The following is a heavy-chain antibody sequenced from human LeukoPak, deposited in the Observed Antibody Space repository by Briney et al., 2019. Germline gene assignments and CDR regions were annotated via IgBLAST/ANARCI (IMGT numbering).Heavy chain of an antibody. CDR2: ISGSGGST. CDR1: GFTFSSYA. D-gene: IGHD1-26*01. J-gene: IGHJ4*02. CDR3: ARGRGSLPFDY. V-gene: IGHV3-23*01. Sequence: GGSLRLSCAASGFTFSSYAMSWVRQAPGKGLEWVSAISGSGGSTYYADSVKGRFTISRDNSKNSLYLQMNSLRAEDTAVYYCARGRGSLPFDYWGQGTLVTVSS.